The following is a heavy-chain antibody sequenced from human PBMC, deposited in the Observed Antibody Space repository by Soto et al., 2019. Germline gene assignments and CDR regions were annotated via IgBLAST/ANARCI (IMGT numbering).Heavy chain of an antibody. J-gene: IGHJ4*02. Sequence: ETLYLTCAVYGGSFSGYYWTWIRQPPGKGLEWIGEINHRRSTSYNPSLKRRVTMSIDTSKNQFSLHLSSVTAADTAVYYCARHEAGWYFDSWGQGTLVTVSS. D-gene: IGHD6-25*01. V-gene: IGHV4-34*01. CDR1: GGSFSGYY. CDR3: ARHEAGWYFDS. CDR2: INHRRST.